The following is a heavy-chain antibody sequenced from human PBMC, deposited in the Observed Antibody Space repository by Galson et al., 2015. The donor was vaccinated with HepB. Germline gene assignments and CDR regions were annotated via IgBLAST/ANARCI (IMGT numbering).Heavy chain of an antibody. CDR1: GYTFTGYY. J-gene: IGHJ4*02. D-gene: IGHD3-10*01. V-gene: IGHV1-2*02. CDR3: ARDITMVREATSPY. Sequence: SVKVSCKASGYTFTGYYMHWVRQAPGQGLEWMGWINPNSGGTNYAQKFQGRVTMTRDTSISTAYMELSRLRSDDTTVYYCARDITMVREATSPYWGQGTLVTVSS. CDR2: INPNSGGT.